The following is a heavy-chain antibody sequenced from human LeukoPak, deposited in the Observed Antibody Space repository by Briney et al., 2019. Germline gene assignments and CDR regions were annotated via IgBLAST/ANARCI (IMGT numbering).Heavy chain of an antibody. CDR1: GGSFSGYY. CDR2: INHSGSI. D-gene: IGHD3-10*01. CDR3: ATYYGSGRRDFDY. Sequence: SETLSLTCAVYGGSFSGYYWSWIRQPPGKGLEWIAEINHSGSINYNPSLKSRVTISEDTSKNQFSLKLSSVTAADTAVYYCATYYGSGRRDFDYWGQGTLVTVFS. J-gene: IGHJ4*02. V-gene: IGHV4-34*01.